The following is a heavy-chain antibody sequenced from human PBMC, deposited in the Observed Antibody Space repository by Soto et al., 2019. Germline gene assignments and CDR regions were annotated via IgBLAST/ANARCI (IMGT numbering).Heavy chain of an antibody. CDR3: ARLTPNMYSSSSWGDFDY. Sequence: PGESLKISCKGSGYSFTSYWIGWVRQMPGKGLEWMGIIYPGDSDTRYSPSFQGQVTISADKSISTAYLQWSSLKASDTAMYYCARLTPNMYSSSSWGDFDYWGQGTLVTSPQ. V-gene: IGHV5-51*01. CDR2: IYPGDSDT. D-gene: IGHD6-6*01. CDR1: GYSFTSYW. J-gene: IGHJ4*02.